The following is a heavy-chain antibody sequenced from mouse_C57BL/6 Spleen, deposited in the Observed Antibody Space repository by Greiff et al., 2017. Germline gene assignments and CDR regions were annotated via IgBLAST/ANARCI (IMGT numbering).Heavy chain of an antibody. Sequence: ESGPGLVKPSQSLSLTCSVTGYSITSGYYWNWIRQFPGNKLEWMGYISYDGSNNYNPSLKNRISITRDTSKNQFFLKLNSVTTEDTATYYCARGGKLPFAYWGQGTLVTVSA. CDR1: GYSITSGYY. D-gene: IGHD4-1*01. CDR2: ISYDGSN. CDR3: ARGGKLPFAY. J-gene: IGHJ3*01. V-gene: IGHV3-6*01.